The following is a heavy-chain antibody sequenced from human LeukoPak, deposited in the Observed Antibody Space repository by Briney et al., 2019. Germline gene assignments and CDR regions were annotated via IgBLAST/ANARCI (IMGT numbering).Heavy chain of an antibody. CDR3: ARLHSAYCSSTSCYGPYFDY. J-gene: IGHJ4*02. Sequence: NPSETLSLTCTVSGGSISSYYWSWIRQPPGKGLEWIGYIYYNGSTNYNPSLKSRVTISVDTSKNQFSLKLSSVTAADTAVYYCARLHSAYCSSTSCYGPYFDYWGQGTLVTVSS. CDR1: GGSISSYY. D-gene: IGHD2-2*01. CDR2: IYYNGST. V-gene: IGHV4-59*01.